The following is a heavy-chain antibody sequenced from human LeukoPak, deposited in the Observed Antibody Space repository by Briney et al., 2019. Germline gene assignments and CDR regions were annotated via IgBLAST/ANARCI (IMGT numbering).Heavy chain of an antibody. CDR2: IYISGST. V-gene: IGHV4-4*07. D-gene: IGHD1-7*01. CDR3: ARSITGTLFDY. CDR1: GGSISSYY. Sequence: PSETLSLTCTASGGSISSYYWSWIRQPAGKGLEWIGRIYISGSTNYNPSLKTRVTISVDKSKNQFSLKLSSVTAADTAVYYCARSITGTLFDYWGQGTLVTVSS. J-gene: IGHJ4*02.